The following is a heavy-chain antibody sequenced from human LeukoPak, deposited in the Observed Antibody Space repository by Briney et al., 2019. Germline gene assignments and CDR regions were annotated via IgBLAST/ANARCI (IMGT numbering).Heavy chain of an antibody. V-gene: IGHV4-39*07. CDR3: ARGINLGWARQASYYYYYYMDV. D-gene: IGHD3-3*01. CDR2: IYYSEST. J-gene: IGHJ6*03. Sequence: PSETLSLTCTVSGGSISSSSYYWGWIHQPPGKGLEWIGRIYYSESTYYIPSLKSRVTISVDTSKNQFSLKLSSATAGDTAVYYCARGINLGWARQASYYYYYYMDVWGKGTTVTVSS. CDR1: GGSISSSSYY.